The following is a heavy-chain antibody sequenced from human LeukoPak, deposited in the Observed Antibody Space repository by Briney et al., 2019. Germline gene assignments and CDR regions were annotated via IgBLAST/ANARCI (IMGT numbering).Heavy chain of an antibody. Sequence: SVKVSCKASGGTFSSYAISWVQQAPGQGLEWMGGIIPIFGTANYAQKFQGRVTITADESTSTVYMELSSLRSEDTAVYYCARGPEGRITIFGVVIYNCFDPWGQGTLVTVSS. D-gene: IGHD3-3*01. CDR2: IIPIFGTA. V-gene: IGHV1-69*01. CDR3: ARGPEGRITIFGVVIYNCFDP. CDR1: GGTFSSYA. J-gene: IGHJ5*02.